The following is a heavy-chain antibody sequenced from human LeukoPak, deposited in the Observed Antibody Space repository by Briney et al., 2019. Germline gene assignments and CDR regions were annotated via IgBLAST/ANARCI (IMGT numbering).Heavy chain of an antibody. Sequence: GGSLRLSCAASGFTFSSYAMSWVRQAPGKGLEWVSSISSSSSYIYYADSVKGRFTISRDNAKNSLYLQMNSLRAEDTAVYYCARDSDYGDYHFDYWGQGTLVTVSS. D-gene: IGHD4-17*01. V-gene: IGHV3-21*01. CDR1: GFTFSSYA. CDR2: ISSSSSYI. CDR3: ARDSDYGDYHFDY. J-gene: IGHJ4*02.